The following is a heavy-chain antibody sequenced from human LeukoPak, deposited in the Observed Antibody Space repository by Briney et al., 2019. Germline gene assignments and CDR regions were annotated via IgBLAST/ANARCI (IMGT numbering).Heavy chain of an antibody. D-gene: IGHD6-13*01. CDR2: MNPNSGNT. CDR1: GYTFTSYD. V-gene: IGHV1-8*03. CDR3: AREKVRIAAAGGAFDI. Sequence: ASVKVSCKTSGYTFTSYDINWVRQATGQGLEWMGWMNPNSGNTGYAQKFQGRVTITRDTSASTAYMELSSLRSEDTAVYYCAREKVRIAAAGGAFDIWGQGTMVTVSS. J-gene: IGHJ3*02.